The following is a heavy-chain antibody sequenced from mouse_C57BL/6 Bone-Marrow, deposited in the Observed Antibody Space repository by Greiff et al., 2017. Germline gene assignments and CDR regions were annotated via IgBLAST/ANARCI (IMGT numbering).Heavy chain of an antibody. Sequence: QVQLQQSGAELAKPGASVKLSCKASGYTFTSYWMHWVKQRPGRGLEWIGYINPSSGYTKYNQKFKDKATLTADTSSSTAYMQLSSLTYEDSAVYYCAMYGDYWGQGTSVTVSS. CDR3: AMYGDY. D-gene: IGHD2-10*02. V-gene: IGHV1-7*01. CDR2: INPSSGYT. J-gene: IGHJ4*01. CDR1: GYTFTSYW.